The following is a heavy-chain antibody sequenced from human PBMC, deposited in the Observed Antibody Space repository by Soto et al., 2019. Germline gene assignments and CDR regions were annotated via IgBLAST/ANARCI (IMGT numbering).Heavy chain of an antibody. CDR3: AHRRVTVEFDS. CDR2: IYWDDDK. J-gene: IGHJ4*02. V-gene: IGHV2-5*02. CDR1: GFSLSTSGVG. Sequence: QITLKESGPTLVKPTQTLTLTCTFSGFSLSTSGVGVGWIRQPPGKALEWLALIYWDDDKRYSPSLKSRLTITKDSSKNRVVLTMTNMDPEDTATYYFAHRRVTVEFDSWGQGTLVTVSS. D-gene: IGHD2-21*02.